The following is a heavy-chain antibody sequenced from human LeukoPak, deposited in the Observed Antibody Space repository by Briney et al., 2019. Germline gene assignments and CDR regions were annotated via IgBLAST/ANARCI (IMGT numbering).Heavy chain of an antibody. Sequence: PGGCLKLSFSASGFTVSHYWMSWVRQAAGEGLELVAYIKEEGSERNYVDSMKGRITNYKDNAKNSVDPQMDSLRAEDTAVYKCAHSESYFDYLGQGTLVTVSS. CDR3: AHSESYFDY. CDR2: IKEEGSER. V-gene: IGHV3-7*01. CDR1: GFTVSHYW. D-gene: IGHD4-11*01. J-gene: IGHJ4*02.